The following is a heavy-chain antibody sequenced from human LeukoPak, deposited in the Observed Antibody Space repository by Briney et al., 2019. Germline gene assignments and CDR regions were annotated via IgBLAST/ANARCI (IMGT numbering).Heavy chain of an antibody. Sequence: PSETLSLTCIVSGDSISSYYWTWIRQPPGKGLEWIGYIYHTGSNNYSPSLKSRVTMYVDTSKNQLSLKLSSVTAADTAMYYCARARYTNSWYAVDIWGQGTMVTVSS. D-gene: IGHD6-13*01. CDR1: GDSISSYY. CDR3: ARARYTNSWYAVDI. CDR2: IYHTGSN. V-gene: IGHV4-59*08. J-gene: IGHJ3*02.